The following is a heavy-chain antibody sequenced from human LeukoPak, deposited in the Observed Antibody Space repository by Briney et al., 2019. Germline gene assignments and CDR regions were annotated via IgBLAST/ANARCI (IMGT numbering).Heavy chain of an antibody. CDR3: ARVGTRPISR. Sequence: PSETLSLTCAVYGGSFSGYYWSWIRQPPGKGLEWIGEINHSGSTNYNPSLKSRVTISVDTSKNQFSLKLSSVTAADTAAYYCARVGTRPISRWGQGTLVTVPS. CDR2: INHSGST. J-gene: IGHJ4*02. V-gene: IGHV4-34*01. D-gene: IGHD3-10*01. CDR1: GGSFSGYY.